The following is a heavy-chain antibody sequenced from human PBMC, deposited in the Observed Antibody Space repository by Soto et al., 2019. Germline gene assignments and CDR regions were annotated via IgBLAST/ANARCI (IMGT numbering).Heavy chain of an antibody. V-gene: IGHV4-59*01. CDR3: ARDGRYCSSTSCYPTNWFDP. J-gene: IGHJ5*02. CDR2: IYYSGST. Sequence: QVQLQESGPGLVKPSETLSLTCTVSGGSISSYYWSWIRQPPGKGLEWIGYIYYSGSTNYNPSLKSRVTISVDTSKNQFSLKLSSVTAADTAVYYCARDGRYCSSTSCYPTNWFDPWGQGTLVTVSS. D-gene: IGHD2-2*01. CDR1: GGSISSYY.